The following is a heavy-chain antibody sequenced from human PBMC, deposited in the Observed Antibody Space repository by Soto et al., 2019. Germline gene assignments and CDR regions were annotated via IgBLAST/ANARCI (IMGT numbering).Heavy chain of an antibody. J-gene: IGHJ2*01. D-gene: IGHD3-10*01. Sequence: EVQLVESGGGLVKPGGSLRLSCAASGFTFSNAWMSWVRQAPGKGPEWVGRIKGKTGGGTTDYAAPVKCSITISRDDSRKTLYLQLNSLHTEDPAVYYGTTRGSIGGSRWFGEPYWYFDLWGRVSLVTVSS. CDR2: IKGKTGGGTT. CDR3: TTRGSIGGSRWFGEPYWYFDL. V-gene: IGHV3-15*01. CDR1: GFTFSNAW.